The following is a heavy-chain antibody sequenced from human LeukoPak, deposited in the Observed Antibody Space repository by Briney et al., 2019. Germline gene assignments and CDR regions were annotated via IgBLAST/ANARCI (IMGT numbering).Heavy chain of an antibody. D-gene: IGHD5-18*01. Sequence: ASVKVSCKASGYTFTSYDTNWVRQATGQGLEWMGWMNPNSGDTGYAQKFQGRVTMTRNTSISTAYMELSSLRSEDTAVYYCARLPRLLWGTASVDYWGQGTLGTVSS. CDR3: ARLPRLLWGTASVDY. J-gene: IGHJ4*02. CDR2: MNPNSGDT. CDR1: GYTFTSYD. V-gene: IGHV1-8*01.